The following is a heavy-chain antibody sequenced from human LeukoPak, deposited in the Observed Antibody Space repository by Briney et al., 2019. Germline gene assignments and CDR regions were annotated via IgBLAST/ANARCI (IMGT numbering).Heavy chain of an antibody. V-gene: IGHV3-23*01. D-gene: IGHD1-26*01. J-gene: IGHJ3*01. CDR1: GFTFSSYA. CDR2: ISGSGGST. Sequence: GGSLRLSCAASGFTFSSYAMSWVRQAPGKGLEWVSAISGSGGSTYYVDSVKGRLTISRDNSKNTLYLQMNSLTAEDTAVYYCVSREEAVESWGQGTMVTVSS. CDR3: VSREEAVES.